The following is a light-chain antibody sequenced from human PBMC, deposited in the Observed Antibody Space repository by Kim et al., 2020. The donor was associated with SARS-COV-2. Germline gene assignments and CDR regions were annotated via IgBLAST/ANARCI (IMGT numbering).Light chain of an antibody. CDR2: KAS. CDR3: QQYNSYPLT. V-gene: IGKV1-5*03. CDR1: QSISSW. Sequence: DIQMTQSPSTLSASVGDRVTITCRASQSISSWLAWYQQKPGKAPKLLIHKASSLASGVPSRFSGSGSGTEFTLTISSLQPDDFATYYCQQYNSYPLTFAGGTKVDIK. J-gene: IGKJ4*01.